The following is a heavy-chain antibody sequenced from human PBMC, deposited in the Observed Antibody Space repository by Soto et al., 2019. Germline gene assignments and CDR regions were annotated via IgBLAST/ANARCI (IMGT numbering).Heavy chain of an antibody. CDR2: IYYSGST. CDR1: GGSISSYY. D-gene: IGHD1-1*01. J-gene: IGHJ5*02. CDR3: ARNDRRWFDP. Sequence: SETLSLTCTVSGGSISSYYLSWIRQPPGKGLEWIGYIYYSGSTNYNPSLKSRVTISVDTSKNQFSLKLSSVTAADTAVYYCARNDRRWFDPWGQGTLVTVSS. V-gene: IGHV4-59*01.